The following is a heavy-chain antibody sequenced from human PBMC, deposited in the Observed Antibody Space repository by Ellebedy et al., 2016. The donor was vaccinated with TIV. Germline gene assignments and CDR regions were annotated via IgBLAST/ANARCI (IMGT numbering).Heavy chain of an antibody. J-gene: IGHJ4*02. CDR3: ARGTRGAARALDY. Sequence: SETLSLTXAVYGGSFSGYYWSWIRQPPGKGLEWIGEINHSGSTNYNPSLKSRVTISVDTSKNQFSLKLSSVTAADTAVYYCARGTRGAARALDYWGQGTLVTVSS. V-gene: IGHV4-34*01. CDR1: GGSFSGYY. D-gene: IGHD6-6*01. CDR2: INHSGST.